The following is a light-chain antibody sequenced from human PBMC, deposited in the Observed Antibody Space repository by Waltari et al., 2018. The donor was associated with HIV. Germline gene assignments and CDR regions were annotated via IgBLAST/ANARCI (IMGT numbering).Light chain of an antibody. J-gene: IGKJ4*01. CDR3: LQHDSYPRT. Sequence: GDTVTITCRASQGIRIDLGWYQQKPGKAPQRLIYAISSLQSGVPSRFSGSGSGSQFTLTITGLQPEDSATYYCLQHDSYPRTFGGGTKVEIK. CDR2: AIS. V-gene: IGKV1-17*01. CDR1: QGIRID.